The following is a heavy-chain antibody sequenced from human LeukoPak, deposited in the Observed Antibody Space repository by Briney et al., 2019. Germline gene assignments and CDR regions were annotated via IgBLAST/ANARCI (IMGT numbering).Heavy chain of an antibody. CDR2: INHSGST. Sequence: SETLALTCAVHGGSLSGYYWSWIRQPPRKGPKWIGEINHSGSTNYNPSLKSRVTLSVDTSKNHFSLKLSSVTAADTAVYYCARGTGDDSSGADAFDIWGQGAMVTVSS. D-gene: IGHD3-22*01. CDR1: GGSLSGYY. CDR3: ARGTGDDSSGADAFDI. V-gene: IGHV4-34*01. J-gene: IGHJ3*02.